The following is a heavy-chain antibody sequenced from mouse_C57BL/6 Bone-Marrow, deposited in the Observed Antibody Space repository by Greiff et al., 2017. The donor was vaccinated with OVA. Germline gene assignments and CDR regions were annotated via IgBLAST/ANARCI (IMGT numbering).Heavy chain of an antibody. D-gene: IGHD2-12*01. CDR1: GYTFTSYW. CDR3: AREGYYYV. CDR2: IDPSDSYT. V-gene: IGHV1-50*01. J-gene: IGHJ1*03. Sequence: QVHVKQSGAELVKPGASVKLSCKASGYTFTSYWMQWVKQRPGQGLEWIGEIDPSDSYTNYNQKFKGKATLTVDTSSSTAYMQLSSLTSEDSAVYYCAREGYYYVWGTGTTVTVSS.